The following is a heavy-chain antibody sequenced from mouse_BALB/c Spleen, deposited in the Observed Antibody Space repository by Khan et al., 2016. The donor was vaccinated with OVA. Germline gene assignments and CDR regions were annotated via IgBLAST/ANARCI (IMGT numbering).Heavy chain of an antibody. V-gene: IGHV1-4*01. CDR2: IIPSNDYT. J-gene: IGHJ3*01. CDR1: GYTFTTYT. CDR3: AREGAYYRSDGWFAY. Sequence: QVQLKQSGAELARPGASEKMSCKASGYTFTTYTIHWVKQRPGQGLEWIGYIIPSNDYTNYNQKFKDRATLTADKSSSTAYMQLSSLTSEDSAVYYCAREGAYYRSDGWFAYWGQGTLVTVSA. D-gene: IGHD2-14*01.